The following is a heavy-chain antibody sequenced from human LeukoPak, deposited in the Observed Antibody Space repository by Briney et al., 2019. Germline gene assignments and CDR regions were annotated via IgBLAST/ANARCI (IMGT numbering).Heavy chain of an antibody. V-gene: IGHV3-74*01. CDR2: INNDGSTT. D-gene: IGHD6-19*01. CDR3: ARTYSSFDY. CDR1: GFTFSSYW. J-gene: IGHJ4*02. Sequence: GGSLRLSSAVSGFTFSSYWMHWVRQAPGKGLVWVSRINNDGSTTAYADSVKGRFTISRDNTKNTLYLQMNSLRAEDTAVYYCARTYSSFDYWGQGTLVTVSS.